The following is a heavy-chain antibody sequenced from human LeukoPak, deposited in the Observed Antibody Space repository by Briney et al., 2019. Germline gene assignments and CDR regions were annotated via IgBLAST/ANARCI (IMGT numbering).Heavy chain of an antibody. V-gene: IGHV4-61*01. J-gene: IGHJ3*02. D-gene: IGHD2-2*01. CDR1: GYSISSGYY. CDR3: ARGRSWPDQDQVVPAALRAFDI. CDR2: IYYSGST. Sequence: SETLSLTCTVSGYSISSGYYWSWIRQPPGKGLEWIGYIYYSGSTNYNPSLKSRVTISVDTSKNQFSLKLSSVTAADTAVYYYARGRSWPDQDQVVPAALRAFDIWGQGTMVTVSS.